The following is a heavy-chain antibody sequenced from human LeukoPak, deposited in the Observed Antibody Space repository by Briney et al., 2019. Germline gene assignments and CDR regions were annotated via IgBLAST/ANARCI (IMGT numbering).Heavy chain of an antibody. CDR2: IIPILGIA. CDR1: GGTFSSYA. D-gene: IGHD1-26*01. Sequence: GASVKVSCKASGGTFSSYAISWVRQAPGQGLEWMGRIIPILGIANYAQKFQGRVTITADKSTSTAYMELSSLRSEDTAVYYCATEPPSRAWDLYGMDVWGQGTTVTVSS. CDR3: ATEPPSRAWDLYGMDV. J-gene: IGHJ6*02. V-gene: IGHV1-69*04.